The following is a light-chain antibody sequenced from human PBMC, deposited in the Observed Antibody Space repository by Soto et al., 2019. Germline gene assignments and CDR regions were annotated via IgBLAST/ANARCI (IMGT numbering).Light chain of an antibody. V-gene: IGKV3-20*01. CDR3: QQYGSSPQLT. Sequence: EIVLTQSPGTQSLSPGERATLSCRASQSVSSSYLAWYQQKPGQAPRLLIYGASSSATGIPDRFSGSGSGTDFTLTISRLEPEDFAVYYCQQYGSSPQLTFGGGTKVEIK. CDR1: QSVSSSY. J-gene: IGKJ4*01. CDR2: GAS.